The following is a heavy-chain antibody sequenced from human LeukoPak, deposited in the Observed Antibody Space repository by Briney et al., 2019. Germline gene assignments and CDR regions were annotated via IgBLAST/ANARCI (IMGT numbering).Heavy chain of an antibody. CDR2: ISYDGSNK. D-gene: IGHD6-13*01. CDR1: GFTFSSYG. V-gene: IGHV3-30*18. CDR3: AKRIAAAGTYYYYGMDV. Sequence: GGSLRLSCAASGFTFSSYGMHWVRQAPGKGLEGVAVISYDGSNKYYADSVKGQFTISRDNSKNTLYLQMNSLRAEDTAVYYCAKRIAAAGTYYYYGMDVWGKGTTVTVSS. J-gene: IGHJ6*04.